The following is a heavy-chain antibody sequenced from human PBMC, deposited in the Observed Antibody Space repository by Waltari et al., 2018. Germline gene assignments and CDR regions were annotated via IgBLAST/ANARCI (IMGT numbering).Heavy chain of an antibody. V-gene: IGHV4-4*02. CDR3: ARGFDGWPFDY. CDR2: IYHSGST. Sequence: QVLLKESGSRRVTPAGTLSLACAVTGCHVSSNDWWSWVRPPPGKGLEWIGEIYHSGSTKYNPSLKSRVVMSVDTSKNQVSLTMESVSAADTAVYYCARGFDGWPFDYWGQGILVIVSS. CDR1: GCHVSSNDW. J-gene: IGHJ4*02. D-gene: IGHD6-19*01.